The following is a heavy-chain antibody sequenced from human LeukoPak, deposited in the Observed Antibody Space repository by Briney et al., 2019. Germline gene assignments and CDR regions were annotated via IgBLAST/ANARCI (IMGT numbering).Heavy chain of an antibody. Sequence: SVKVSCKASGGTFSSYAISWVRQAPGQGLEWMGGIIPIFGTANYAQKFQGRVTITADESTSTAYMELSSLRSEDTAVYYCARALYSGSYYCYYGMDVWGQGTTVTVSS. CDR2: IIPIFGTA. D-gene: IGHD1-26*01. J-gene: IGHJ6*02. CDR3: ARALYSGSYYCYYGMDV. V-gene: IGHV1-69*13. CDR1: GGTFSSYA.